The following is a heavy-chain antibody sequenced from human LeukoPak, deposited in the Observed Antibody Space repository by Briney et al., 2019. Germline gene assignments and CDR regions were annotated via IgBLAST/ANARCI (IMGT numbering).Heavy chain of an antibody. CDR3: AKDGDCSGGSCYPTFDY. Sequence: GGSLRLSCAASGFTFSSYAMSWVRQAPGKGLEWVSAISGSGGSTYYADSVKGRFTISRDNSKNTLYLRMNSLRAEDTAVYYCAKDGDCSGGSCYPTFDYWGQGTLVTVSS. CDR2: ISGSGGST. V-gene: IGHV3-23*01. J-gene: IGHJ4*02. D-gene: IGHD2-15*01. CDR1: GFTFSSYA.